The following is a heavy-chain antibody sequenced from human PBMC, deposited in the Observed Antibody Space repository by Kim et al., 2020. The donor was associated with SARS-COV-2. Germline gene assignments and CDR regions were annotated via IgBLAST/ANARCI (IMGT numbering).Heavy chain of an antibody. Sequence: ASVKVSCKASGYTFTSYAMHWVRQAPGQRLEWMGWINAGNGNTKYSQKFQGRVTITRDTSASTAYMELSSLRSEDTAVYYCARGPYSSSWSYYYYYYDMDVWGQGTTVTVSS. CDR2: INAGNGNT. V-gene: IGHV1-3*01. J-gene: IGHJ6*02. CDR3: ARGPYSSSWSYYYYYYDMDV. CDR1: GYTFTSYA. D-gene: IGHD6-13*01.